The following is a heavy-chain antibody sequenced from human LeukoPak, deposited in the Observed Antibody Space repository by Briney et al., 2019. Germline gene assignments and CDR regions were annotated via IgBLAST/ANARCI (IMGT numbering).Heavy chain of an antibody. J-gene: IGHJ3*02. CDR3: ELWQRTSASGI. D-gene: IGHD2-21*01. Sequence: PGGSLRLSCAASGFTVSSNYMAWVRQAPGKGLEWVSVLHGDGNTYYADSVKGRFTLSRDNSKNTLSLHMNSLRAEDTAVYYCELWQRTSASGIWGQGTMVSVSS. CDR2: LHGDGNT. V-gene: IGHV3-53*01. CDR1: GFTVSSNY.